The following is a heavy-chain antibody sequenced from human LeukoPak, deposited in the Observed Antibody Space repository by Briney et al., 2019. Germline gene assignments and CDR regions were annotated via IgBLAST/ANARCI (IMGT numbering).Heavy chain of an antibody. CDR2: FDPEDGET. Sequence: ASVKVSCKVSGYTLTELSMHWVRQAPGKGLEWMGGFDPEDGETIYAQKFQGRVTMTEDTSTGTAYMELSSLRSEDTAVYYCATANYYDSSGYYYEWFDPWGQGTLVTVSS. D-gene: IGHD3-22*01. CDR3: ATANYYDSSGYYYEWFDP. V-gene: IGHV1-24*01. CDR1: GYTLTELS. J-gene: IGHJ5*02.